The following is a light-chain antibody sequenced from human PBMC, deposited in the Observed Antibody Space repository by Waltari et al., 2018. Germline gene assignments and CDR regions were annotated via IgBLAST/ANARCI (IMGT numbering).Light chain of an antibody. J-gene: IGLJ1*01. CDR1: SSDVGNYHL. CDR3: CSYVGLGTYV. V-gene: IGLV2-23*02. Sequence: QSGLTQPASASGSPGQSTTITCTGTSSDVGNYHLVSGYQQRPGKAPKLLIYEVTKRAPGTSDRFSASKSGNTASLSISGLQAQEDEADYYCCSYVGLGTYVFGTGTKVTV. CDR2: EVT.